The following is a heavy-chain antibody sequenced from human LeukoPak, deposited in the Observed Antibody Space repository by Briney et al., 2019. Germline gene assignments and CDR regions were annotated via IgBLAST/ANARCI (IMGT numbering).Heavy chain of an antibody. D-gene: IGHD4-23*01. V-gene: IGHV4-4*02. CDR3: VYGGNSGDWLY. J-gene: IGHJ4*02. CDR1: GDSISSSKW. CDR2: IFHSGST. Sequence: PSETLSLTCAVSGDSISSSKWWSWVRQPPGKGLEWIGEIFHSGSTNYNPSLKSRLTMSVDKSNNQFSLRLSSVTAADTAVYYCVYGGNSGDWLYWGQGTLVTVSS.